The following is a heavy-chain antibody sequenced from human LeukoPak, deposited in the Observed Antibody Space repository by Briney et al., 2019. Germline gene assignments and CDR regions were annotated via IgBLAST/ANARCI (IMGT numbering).Heavy chain of an antibody. V-gene: IGHV3-33*01. CDR1: RFTFSRYA. CDR2: IYYDGSNI. CDR3: ARTIMIRGGNDY. J-gene: IGHJ4*02. Sequence: GGSLRLSCAASRFTFSRYAMHWVRQAPGKGLKWVAVIYYDGSNIHYADSVKGRFTISRDNSKNTLYLQMNSLRAEDTAVYYCARTIMIRGGNDYWGQGTLVTVSS. D-gene: IGHD3-10*01.